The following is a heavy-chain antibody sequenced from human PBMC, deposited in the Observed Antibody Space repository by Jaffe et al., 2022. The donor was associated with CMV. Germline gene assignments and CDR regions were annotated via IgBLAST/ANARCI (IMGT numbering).Heavy chain of an antibody. Sequence: EVQLVESGGGLVQPGGSLRLSCAASGFTFSSYWMSWVRQAPGKGLEWVANIKQDGSEKYYVDSVKGRFTISRDNAKNSLYLQMNSLRAEDTAVYYCAREYYDFWSGSLFSPKMYYFDYWGQGTLVTVSS. CDR2: IKQDGSEK. V-gene: IGHV3-7*03. D-gene: IGHD3-3*01. CDR1: GFTFSSYW. CDR3: AREYYDFWSGSLFSPKMYYFDY. J-gene: IGHJ4*02.